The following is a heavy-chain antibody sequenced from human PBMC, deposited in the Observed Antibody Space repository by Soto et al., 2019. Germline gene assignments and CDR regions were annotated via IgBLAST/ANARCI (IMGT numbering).Heavy chain of an antibody. Sequence: QVQLVESGGGVVQPGRSLRLSCAASGFTFSHYAMHWVRQAPGKGLEWVALMSYDGSNEYYADSVKGRFTISRDNSKNTMYLQMNSLRADDTAVYYCAKDVSHNFDYWGQGTLVTVSS. V-gene: IGHV3-30*18. CDR2: MSYDGSNE. J-gene: IGHJ4*02. CDR1: GFTFSHYA. CDR3: AKDVSHNFDY.